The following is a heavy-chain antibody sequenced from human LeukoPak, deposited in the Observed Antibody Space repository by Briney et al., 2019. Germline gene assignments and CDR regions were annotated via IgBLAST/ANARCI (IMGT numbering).Heavy chain of an antibody. CDR1: GFPFSDHY. Sequence: TGGSLRLSCAGSGFPFSDHYMDWVRQAPGKGLEWVGRSRNKARSYTTDYAASVKGRFTISRDGSKNSVFLQMNSLKTEDTAVYYCARTYYGILTGIRDFDYWGQGTLVTVSS. J-gene: IGHJ4*02. CDR2: SRNKARSYTT. CDR3: ARTYYGILTGIRDFDY. V-gene: IGHV3-72*01. D-gene: IGHD3-9*01.